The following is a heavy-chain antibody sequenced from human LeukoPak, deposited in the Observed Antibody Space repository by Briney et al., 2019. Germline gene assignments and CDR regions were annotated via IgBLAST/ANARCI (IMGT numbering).Heavy chain of an antibody. CDR2: ISGSGYYS. CDR3: AKGGPTGSNYFDF. V-gene: IGHV3-23*01. D-gene: IGHD1-26*01. CDR1: EFTFDNYA. J-gene: IGHJ4*02. Sequence: QAGGSLRLSCAASEFTFDNYAMSWVRQAPGKGLEWVSVISGSGYYSYYADSVKGRFTVSRDNSKTTLYLQMNSLRADDTAVYYCAKGGPTGSNYFDFWGQGTLVTVSS.